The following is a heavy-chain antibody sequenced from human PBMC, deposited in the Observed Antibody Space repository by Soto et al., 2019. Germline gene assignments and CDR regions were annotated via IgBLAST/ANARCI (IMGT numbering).Heavy chain of an antibody. V-gene: IGHV4-39*01. J-gene: IGHJ4*02. CDR1: GGSISSSSSY. CDR3: ARLASLSIDD. CDR2: IYYSGST. Sequence: EALSVSCLVSGGSISSSSSYWGWIRQPPGKGLEWIGSIYYSGSTSYNPSLKSRVTISVDTSKNQFSLKLSSVTAADTDVYSCARLASLSIDDWGQGTLVTVSP.